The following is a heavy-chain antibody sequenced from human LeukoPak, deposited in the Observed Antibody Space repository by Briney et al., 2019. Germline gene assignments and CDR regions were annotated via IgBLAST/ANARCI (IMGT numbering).Heavy chain of an antibody. V-gene: IGHV3-48*01. CDR1: GFTFSSYS. CDR3: ARDTYYDFWSGFDY. CDR2: ISSSSSTI. D-gene: IGHD3-3*01. J-gene: IGHJ4*02. Sequence: GGSLRLSWAASGFTFSSYSMNWVRQAPGKGLEWVSYISSSSSTIYYADSVKGRFTISRDNAKNSLYLQMNSLRAEDTAVYYCARDTYYDFWSGFDYWGQGTLVTVSS.